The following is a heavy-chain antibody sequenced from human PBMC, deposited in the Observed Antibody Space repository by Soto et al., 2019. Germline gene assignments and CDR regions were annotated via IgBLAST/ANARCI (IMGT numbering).Heavy chain of an antibody. Sequence: ASVNVSCKPSGYTFTSYCISWVRQAPGQGLECMGWISAYNGNTNYAQKLQGRVTMTTDTSTSTAYMELRSLRSDDTAVYYCASERESYDFWSGYPRARGAFDIWGQGTMVTVSS. CDR2: ISAYNGNT. V-gene: IGHV1-18*04. J-gene: IGHJ3*02. CDR3: ASERESYDFWSGYPRARGAFDI. CDR1: GYTFTSYC. D-gene: IGHD3-3*01.